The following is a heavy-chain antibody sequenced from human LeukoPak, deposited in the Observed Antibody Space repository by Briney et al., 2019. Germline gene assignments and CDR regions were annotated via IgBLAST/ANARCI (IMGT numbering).Heavy chain of an antibody. Sequence: PSETPSLTCAVYGGSFSGYYWSWIRQPPGKGLEWIGEINHSGSTNYNPSLKSRVTISVDTSKNQFSLKLSSVTAADTAVYYCARAFLGYCSSTSCHRRYYYGMDVWGQGTTVTVSS. CDR1: GGSFSGYY. V-gene: IGHV4-34*01. D-gene: IGHD2-2*01. CDR3: ARAFLGYCSSTSCHRRYYYGMDV. J-gene: IGHJ6*02. CDR2: INHSGST.